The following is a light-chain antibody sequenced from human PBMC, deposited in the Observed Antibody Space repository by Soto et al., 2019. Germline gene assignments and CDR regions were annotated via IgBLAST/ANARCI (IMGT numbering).Light chain of an antibody. CDR1: QSVDNN. CDR2: GAS. J-gene: IGKJ4*01. Sequence: EIVMTQSPATLSVSPGERATLSCRASQSVDNNLAWYQQKPGQAPRLLVHGASTRATGIPATFSGSGSGTEFILTISSLQYEDFAVYYCQQYDNWPLTFGGGTKVEIK. V-gene: IGKV3-15*01. CDR3: QQYDNWPLT.